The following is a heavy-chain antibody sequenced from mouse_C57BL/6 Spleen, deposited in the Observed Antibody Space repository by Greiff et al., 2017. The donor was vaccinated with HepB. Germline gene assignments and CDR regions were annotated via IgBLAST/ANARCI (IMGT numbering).Heavy chain of an antibody. J-gene: IGHJ3*01. CDR1: GYAFSSSW. Sequence: QVQLQQSGPELVKPGASVKISCKASGYAFSSSWMNWVKQRPGRGLEWIGRIYPGDGDTNYNGKFKGKATLTADQSSSTAYMQLSSLTSEDSAVYFCAREWDIVTPAWFAYWGQGTLVTVSA. V-gene: IGHV1-82*01. CDR2: IYPGDGDT. CDR3: AREWDIVTPAWFAY. D-gene: IGHD2-5*01.